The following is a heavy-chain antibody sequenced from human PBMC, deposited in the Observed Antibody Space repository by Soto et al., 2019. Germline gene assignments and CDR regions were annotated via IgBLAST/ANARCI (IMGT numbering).Heavy chain of an antibody. CDR2: ISYDGSNK. CDR1: GFTFSSYG. V-gene: IGHV3-30*03. Sequence: QVQLVESGGGVVQPGRSLRLSCAASGFTFSSYGMHWVRQAPGKGLEWVAVISYDGSNKYYADSVKGRFIISRDNYKNTLYLQMNSMRAEDTAVYYCARSPYSVSYLAYFDYWGQGTLVTVSS. D-gene: IGHD1-26*01. J-gene: IGHJ4*02. CDR3: ARSPYSVSYLAYFDY.